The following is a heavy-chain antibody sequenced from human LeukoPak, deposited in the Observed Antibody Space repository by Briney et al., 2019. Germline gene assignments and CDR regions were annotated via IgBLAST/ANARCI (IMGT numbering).Heavy chain of an antibody. J-gene: IGHJ4*02. CDR2: ISGAGGTT. Sequence: GGSLRLSCAASGFTFTSYAIKWVRQAPGKGLEWVSVISGAGGTTYYADSVKGRFTISRDNSKNTVCLQMDSLRAEDTAVYYCAKTKQGSGYLDYWGQGTLVTVSS. CDR3: AKTKQGSGYLDY. D-gene: IGHD3-10*01. V-gene: IGHV3-23*01. CDR1: GFTFTSYA.